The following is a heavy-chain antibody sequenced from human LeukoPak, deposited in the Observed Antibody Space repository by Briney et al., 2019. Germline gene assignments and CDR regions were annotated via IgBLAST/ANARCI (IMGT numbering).Heavy chain of an antibody. CDR3: ATGQQLVSEPNWFDP. V-gene: IGHV1-69*04. Sequence: SVKVSCKASGGTFSSYAISWVRQAPGQGLEWMGRIIPILGIANYAQKFQGRVTITADKSTSTAYMELSSLRSEDTAVYYCATGQQLVSEPNWFDPWGQGTLVTVSS. J-gene: IGHJ5*02. CDR1: GGTFSSYA. D-gene: IGHD6-13*01. CDR2: IIPILGIA.